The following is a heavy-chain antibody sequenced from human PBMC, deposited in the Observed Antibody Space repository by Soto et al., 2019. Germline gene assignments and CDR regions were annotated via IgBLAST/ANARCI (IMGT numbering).Heavy chain of an antibody. CDR2: ISGSGGST. Sequence: GGSLRLSCAASGFTFSSYAMSWVRQAPGKGLEWVSAISGSGGSTYYADSVKGRFTISRDNSKNTLYLQMNSLRAEDTAVYYCAKGSITYYYDSSGYSGDIWGQGTMVTVSS. V-gene: IGHV3-23*01. CDR3: AKGSITYYYDSSGYSGDI. J-gene: IGHJ3*02. D-gene: IGHD3-22*01. CDR1: GFTFSSYA.